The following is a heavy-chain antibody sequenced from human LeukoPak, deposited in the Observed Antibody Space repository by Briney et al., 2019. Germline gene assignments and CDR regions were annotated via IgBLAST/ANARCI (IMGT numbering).Heavy chain of an antibody. V-gene: IGHV1-2*02. CDR1: GYTFTGYY. Sequence: EASVKVSCKASGYTFTGYYMHWVRQAPGQGLEWMGWINPNSGGTNYAQKFQGRVTMTRDTSISTAYMELSRLTSDDTAVYYCARDFQTEAPDYWGQGTLVTVSS. D-gene: IGHD2/OR15-2a*01. J-gene: IGHJ4*02. CDR2: INPNSGGT. CDR3: ARDFQTEAPDY.